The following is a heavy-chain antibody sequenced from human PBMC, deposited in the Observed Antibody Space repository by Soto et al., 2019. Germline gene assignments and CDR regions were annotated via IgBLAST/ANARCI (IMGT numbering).Heavy chain of an antibody. D-gene: IGHD4-17*01. CDR1: GFTFSSYG. V-gene: IGHV3-33*01. CDR2: IWYDGSNK. CDR3: ARATGYGDYTYYYGMDV. Sequence: GGSLRLSCAASGFTFSSYGMHWVRQAPGKGLEWVAVIWYDGSNKYYADSVKGRFTISRDNSKNTLYLQMNSLRAEDTAVYYWARATGYGDYTYYYGMDVWGQGTRVTVS. J-gene: IGHJ6*01.